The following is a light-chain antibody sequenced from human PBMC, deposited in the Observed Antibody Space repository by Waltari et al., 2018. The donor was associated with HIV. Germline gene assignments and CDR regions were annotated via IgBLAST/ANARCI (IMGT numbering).Light chain of an antibody. CDR3: QVWDSSSEPYVV. Sequence: SYELTQPHSVSVANAQMARITCGGNNIGSKAVHWYKQKSGKDPVLVIYTVSNRPPSIPERFSGYNPGNTATLTISVIEAGKEADYYCQVWDSSSEPYVVFGGGTKLTVL. V-gene: IGLV3-12*02. CDR2: TVS. CDR1: NIGSKA. J-gene: IGLJ2*01.